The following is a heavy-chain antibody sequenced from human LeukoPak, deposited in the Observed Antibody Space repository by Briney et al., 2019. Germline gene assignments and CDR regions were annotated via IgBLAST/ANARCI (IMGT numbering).Heavy chain of an antibody. CDR3: ARPTIAAAGNFEY. CDR2: ISSFSNFK. D-gene: IGHD6-13*01. V-gene: IGHV3-21*05. CDR1: GFDFSNNW. J-gene: IGHJ4*02. Sequence: GSLRLSCVVSGFDFSNNWMTWVRQAPGKGLEWVSHISSFSNFKSYADSVKGRFTISRDNAKNSLYLQVNSLRAEDTAVYYCARPTIAAAGNFEYWGQGTLVTVSS.